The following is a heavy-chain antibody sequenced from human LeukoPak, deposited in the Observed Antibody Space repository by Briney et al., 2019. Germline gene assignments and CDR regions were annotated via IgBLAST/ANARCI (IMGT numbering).Heavy chain of an antibody. V-gene: IGHV1-69*05. D-gene: IGHD2-8*01. J-gene: IGHJ4*02. CDR2: IIPIFGTA. CDR3: ARGQAWSSYCFDY. Sequence: SVKVSCKASGGTFSSYAISWVRQAPGQGLEWMGRIIPIFGTANYAQKFQGRVTITTDESTSTAYMELSSLRSEDTGVYYCARGQAWSSYCFDYWGEGTLVTVSS. CDR1: GGTFSSYA.